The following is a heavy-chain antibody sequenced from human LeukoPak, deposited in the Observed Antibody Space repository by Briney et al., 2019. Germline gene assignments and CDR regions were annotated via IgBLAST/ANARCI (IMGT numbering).Heavy chain of an antibody. J-gene: IGHJ4*02. CDR2: IYYSGST. CDR1: GGSINYYY. D-gene: IGHD1-26*01. CDR3: ARVRYSGSFAFDY. V-gene: IGHV4-59*12. Sequence: PSETLSLTCTVSGGSINYYYWSWIRQPPGKGLEWIGSIYYSGSTYYNPSLKSRVTISVDTSKNQFSLKLSSVTAADTAVYYCARVRYSGSFAFDYWGQGTLVTVSS.